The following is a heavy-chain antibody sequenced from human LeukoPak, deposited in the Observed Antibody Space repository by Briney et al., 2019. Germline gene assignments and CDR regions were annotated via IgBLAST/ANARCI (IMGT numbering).Heavy chain of an antibody. CDR2: ISSSSSYI. V-gene: IGHV3-21*01. Sequence: PGGSLRLSCAASGFTFSSYSMNWVRQAPGKGLEWVSSISSSSSYIYYADSVKGRFTISRDNAKNSLYLQMNSLRAEDTAVYYCAREVRLYYYDSSGYSRYNWFDPWGQGTLVTVSS. D-gene: IGHD3-22*01. CDR1: GFTFSSYS. CDR3: AREVRLYYYDSSGYSRYNWFDP. J-gene: IGHJ5*02.